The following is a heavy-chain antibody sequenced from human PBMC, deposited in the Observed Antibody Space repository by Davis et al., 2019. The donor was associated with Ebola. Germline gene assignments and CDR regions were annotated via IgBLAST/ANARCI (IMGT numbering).Heavy chain of an antibody. CDR3: ATSNWFDP. CDR2: IYHSGST. V-gene: IGHV4-30-2*01. J-gene: IGHJ5*02. CDR1: GGSISSGGYS. Sequence: SETLSLTCTVSGGSISSGGYSWSWIRQPPGKGLEWIGYIYHSGSTYYNPSLKSRVTISVDRSKNQFSLKLSSVTAADTSVYYCATSNWFDPWGQGTLVTVSS.